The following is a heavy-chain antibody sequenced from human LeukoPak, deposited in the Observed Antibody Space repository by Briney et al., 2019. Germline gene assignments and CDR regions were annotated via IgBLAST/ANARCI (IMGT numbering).Heavy chain of an antibody. CDR3: ARHGRSGSYYYFDY. V-gene: IGHV4-59*08. J-gene: IGHJ4*02. Sequence: PSETLSLTCTVSGGSISSYYWSWIRQPPGKGLEWIGYIYYSGSTNYNPSLKSRVTISVDTSKNQFSLKLSSVTAADTAVYYCARHGRSGSYYYFDYWGQGTLVTVSS. D-gene: IGHD1-26*01. CDR2: IYYSGST. CDR1: GGSISSYY.